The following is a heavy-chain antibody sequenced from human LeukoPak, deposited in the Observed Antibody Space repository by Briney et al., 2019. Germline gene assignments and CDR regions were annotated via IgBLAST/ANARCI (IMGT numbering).Heavy chain of an antibody. Sequence: SETLSLTCAVYGGSFSGYYWSWIRQPPGKGLEWIGEINHSGITNYNPSLKSRVTISVDTSKNQFSLKLSSVPAADTAVYYCPRGIAAAGYVRGRLLLFDPWGQGTLVTVSS. J-gene: IGHJ5*02. CDR2: INHSGIT. CDR1: GGSFSGYY. CDR3: PRGIAAAGYVRGRLLLFDP. V-gene: IGHV4-34*01. D-gene: IGHD6-13*01.